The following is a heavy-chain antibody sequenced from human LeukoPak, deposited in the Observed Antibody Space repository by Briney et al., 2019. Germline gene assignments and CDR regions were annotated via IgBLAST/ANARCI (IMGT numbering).Heavy chain of an antibody. CDR2: IHYSGSP. V-gene: IGHV4-59*01. CDR3: ARDSDYYDSSGYVDAFDI. D-gene: IGHD3-22*01. CDR1: GGSISNYY. J-gene: IGHJ3*02. Sequence: SETLSLTCTVSGGSISNYYWSWIRQFPGKGLEWIGYIHYSGSPNYNPSLKSRVTISVDTSKNQFSLKLSSVTAADTAVYYCARDSDYYDSSGYVDAFDIWGQGTMVTVSS.